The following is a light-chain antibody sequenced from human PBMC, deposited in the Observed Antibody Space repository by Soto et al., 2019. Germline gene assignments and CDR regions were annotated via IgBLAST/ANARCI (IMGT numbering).Light chain of an antibody. CDR1: QSVSTF. CDR3: QQRSNWYT. CDR2: DAS. V-gene: IGKV3-11*01. Sequence: EIVLTQSPATLSLSPGERATLSCRASQSVSTFIAWYQQKPGQAPRLLIYDASNRAIGIPARFSGSGSGPAFTLTISSLVPDDFAVYYCQQRSNWYTFGQGPKLEIK. J-gene: IGKJ2*01.